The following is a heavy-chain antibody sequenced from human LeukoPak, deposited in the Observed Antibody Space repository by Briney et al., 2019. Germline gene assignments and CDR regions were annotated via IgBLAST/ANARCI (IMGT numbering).Heavy chain of an antibody. CDR1: GDSVASNNGA. V-gene: IGHV6-1*01. J-gene: IGHJ4*02. Sequence: SQTLSLTCAISGDSVASNNGAWNWIRQSPSRGLEWLGRTYYRSKWYNDYAMPMKGRISINPDTSKNQFSLQENSVTPEDTAIYYCARDLGTSGWYTFDYWGQGTLVTVSS. CDR3: ARDLGTSGWYTFDY. CDR2: TYYRSKWYN. D-gene: IGHD6-19*01.